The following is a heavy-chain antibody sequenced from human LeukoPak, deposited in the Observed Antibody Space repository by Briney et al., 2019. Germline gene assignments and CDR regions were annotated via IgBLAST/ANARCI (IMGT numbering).Heavy chain of an antibody. J-gene: IGHJ4*02. Sequence: GSLRLSCAASGFTVSSNYMSWVRQAPGKGLEWVSVIYSGGSTYYADSVKGRFTISRDNSKNTLYLQMNSLRAEDTAVYYCARAPVRKDTADYWGQGTLVTVSS. CDR3: ARAPVRKDTADY. D-gene: IGHD3-10*01. CDR2: IYSGGST. V-gene: IGHV3-53*01. CDR1: GFTVSSNY.